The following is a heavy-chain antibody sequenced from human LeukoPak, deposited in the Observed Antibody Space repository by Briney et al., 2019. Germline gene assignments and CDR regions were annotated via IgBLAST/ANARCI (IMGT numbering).Heavy chain of an antibody. Sequence: PSGTLSLTCAVSGGSISSSNWWSWVRPPPGKGLEWIGEIYHSGSTNYNPSLKSRATISVDKSKNQFSLKLSSVTAADTAVYYCERTRSVGAPDYWGQGTLVTVSS. V-gene: IGHV4-4*02. CDR2: IYHSGST. CDR1: GGSISSSNW. D-gene: IGHD1-26*01. CDR3: ERTRSVGAPDY. J-gene: IGHJ4*02.